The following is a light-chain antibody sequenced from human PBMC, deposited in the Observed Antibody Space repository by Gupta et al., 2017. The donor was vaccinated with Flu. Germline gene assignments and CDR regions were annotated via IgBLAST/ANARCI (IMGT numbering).Light chain of an antibody. CDR3: QSYDSDLSAWV. Sequence: QSALTQPPSVSGALGQRVTISCTGSSSNIGAGYDVHWYQQVPGKAPRLLIYTNNHRPSGVPDRFSASKSGTSASLGITGLQAGDESDFYCQSYDSDLSAWVFGGGTRVTVL. V-gene: IGLV1-40*01. J-gene: IGLJ3*02. CDR2: TNN. CDR1: SSNIGAGYD.